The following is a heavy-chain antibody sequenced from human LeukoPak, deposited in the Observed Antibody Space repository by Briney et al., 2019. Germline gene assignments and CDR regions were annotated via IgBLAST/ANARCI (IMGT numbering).Heavy chain of an antibody. D-gene: IGHD6-6*01. J-gene: IGHJ4*02. CDR3: VREHSSSADY. CDR1: GGSVSSSSHY. CDR2: INYSGST. V-gene: IGHV4-39*07. Sequence: SETLSLTCTVSGGSVSSSSHYWAWIRQPPGKGLEWIGSINYSGSTYYNPSLKSRITISVDTSKNQFSLKLSSVTAADTAVYYCVREHSSSADYWGQGTPVTVSS.